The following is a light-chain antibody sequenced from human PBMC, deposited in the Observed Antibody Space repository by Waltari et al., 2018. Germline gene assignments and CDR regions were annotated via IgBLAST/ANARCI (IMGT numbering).Light chain of an antibody. Sequence: QSALTQPASVSGSPGQSITFSCTGTSSVIGRYNDVSWYQQLPGKAPKLIIYDVTKGPSGVSNRFSGSKSGDTASLTISGLQAEDEADYYCGLYTSSSTWVFGGGTKVTVL. CDR3: GLYTSSSTWV. CDR2: DVT. V-gene: IGLV2-14*03. CDR1: SSVIGRYND. J-gene: IGLJ3*02.